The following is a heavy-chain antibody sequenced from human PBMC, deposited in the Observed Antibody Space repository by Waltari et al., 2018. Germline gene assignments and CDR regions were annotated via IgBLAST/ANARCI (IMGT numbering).Heavy chain of an antibody. CDR1: GGSISSGSYY. Sequence: QVQLQESGPGLVKPSQTLSLTCTVSGGSISSGSYYWSWIRQPAGKGLEWIGYIYTSGSTNSNPSLKSRVTISVDTSKNQFSLKLSSVTAADTAVYYCARANSSGLHHAFDIWGQGTMVTVSS. J-gene: IGHJ3*02. CDR2: IYTSGST. CDR3: ARANSSGLHHAFDI. V-gene: IGHV4-61*09. D-gene: IGHD3-22*01.